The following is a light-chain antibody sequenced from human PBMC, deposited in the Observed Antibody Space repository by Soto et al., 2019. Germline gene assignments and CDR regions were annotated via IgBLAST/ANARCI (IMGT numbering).Light chain of an antibody. V-gene: IGKV3-11*01. J-gene: IGKJ1*01. CDR2: DAS. Sequence: EIALTQSPATLSLSPGERATLSCRASQSVSSYLAWYQQKPGQAPRLLIYDASNRATGIPARFSGSGSGTDFTLTISSLQSEDFAVYFCQQYHIWPSWTFGQGTKVDIK. CDR3: QQYHIWPSWT. CDR1: QSVSSY.